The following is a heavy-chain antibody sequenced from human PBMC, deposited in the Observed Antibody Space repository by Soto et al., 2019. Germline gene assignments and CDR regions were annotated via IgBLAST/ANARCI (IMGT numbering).Heavy chain of an antibody. CDR3: VKEGRGSSTSCSRCYGLDV. CDR2: LSHDESNK. J-gene: IGHJ6*02. Sequence: LRLSCGASGFTFSTYGMHWVRQAPGKGLEWVAALSHDESNKFYADSVKGRFTISRDNSKNTLYLEMFSLRAEDTAVYYCVKEGRGSSTSCSRCYGLDVWGQGTTVTVSS. D-gene: IGHD2-2*01. CDR1: GFTFSTYG. V-gene: IGHV3-30*18.